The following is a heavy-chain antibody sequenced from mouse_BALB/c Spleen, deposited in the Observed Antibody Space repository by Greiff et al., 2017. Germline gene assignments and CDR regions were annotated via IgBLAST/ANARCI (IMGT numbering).Heavy chain of an antibody. CDR1: GYTFTSYW. Sequence: VQLQQPGAELVKPGASVKLSCKASGYTFTSYWMHWVKQRPGQGLEWIGEINPSNGRTNYNEKFKSKATLTVDKSSSTAYMQLSSLTSEDSAVYYCARGGLPGWFAYWGQGTLVTVSA. J-gene: IGHJ3*01. CDR3: ARGGLPGWFAY. D-gene: IGHD2-1*01. CDR2: INPSNGRT. V-gene: IGHV1S81*02.